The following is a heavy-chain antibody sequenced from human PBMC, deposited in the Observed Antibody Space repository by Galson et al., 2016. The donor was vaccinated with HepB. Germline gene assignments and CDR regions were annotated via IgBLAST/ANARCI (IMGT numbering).Heavy chain of an antibody. Sequence: TLSLTCTVSGGSISSGGYDWSWIRQHPGKGLEWIGYISYSGSTDYNPSLKSRVIMSVDTSKNQFSLKLISVTAADTAVYYCARDYKRFMDVWGKGITVTVSP. V-gene: IGHV4-31*03. CDR3: ARDYKRFMDV. CDR1: GGSISSGGYD. J-gene: IGHJ6*04. D-gene: IGHD3-10*01. CDR2: ISYSGST.